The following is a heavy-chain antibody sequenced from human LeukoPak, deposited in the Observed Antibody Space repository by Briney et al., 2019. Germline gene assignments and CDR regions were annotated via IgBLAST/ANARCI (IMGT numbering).Heavy chain of an antibody. CDR3: ARGPYSSGWYYFDY. J-gene: IGHJ4*02. V-gene: IGHV3-74*01. Sequence: PRGSLRLSCAASGFTLSSYWMHWVRQAPGKGLVWVSRINSDGSSTSYADSVKGRFTISRDNAKNTLYLQMNSLRDDDTAVYYCARGPYSSGWYYFDYWGQGTLVTVSS. CDR2: INSDGSST. D-gene: IGHD6-19*01. CDR1: GFTLSSYW.